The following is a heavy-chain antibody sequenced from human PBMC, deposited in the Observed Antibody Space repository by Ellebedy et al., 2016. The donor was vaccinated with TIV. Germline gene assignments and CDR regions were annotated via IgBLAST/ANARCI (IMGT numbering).Heavy chain of an antibody. D-gene: IGHD3-3*01. Sequence: GGSLRLSCAASGFTFSSYDMHWVRQAPGKGLEWVAVISYDGSNEYYADSVKGRFTISRDNVKNTLLLQMISLTAADTAVYYCARRAGDYDFWSGYEGWFDPWGQGTLVTVSS. CDR3: ARRAGDYDFWSGYEGWFDP. CDR1: GFTFSSYD. CDR2: ISYDGSNE. J-gene: IGHJ5*02. V-gene: IGHV3-30*03.